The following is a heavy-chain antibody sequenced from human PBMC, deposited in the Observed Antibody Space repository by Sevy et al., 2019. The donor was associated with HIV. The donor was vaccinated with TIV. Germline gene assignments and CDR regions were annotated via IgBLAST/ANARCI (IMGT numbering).Heavy chain of an antibody. J-gene: IGHJ6*02. V-gene: IGHV1-2*06. CDR2: INPNSGGT. D-gene: IGHD5-12*01. CDR3: AREPKSGLGSDGMDV. Sequence: ASVKVSCKASGYTFTGYYMHWVRQAPGQGLEWMGRINPNSGGTNYAQKFQGRVTMTRETSISTAYMELSRLRSDDTAVYYCAREPKSGLGSDGMDVWGQGTTVTVSS. CDR1: GYTFTGYY.